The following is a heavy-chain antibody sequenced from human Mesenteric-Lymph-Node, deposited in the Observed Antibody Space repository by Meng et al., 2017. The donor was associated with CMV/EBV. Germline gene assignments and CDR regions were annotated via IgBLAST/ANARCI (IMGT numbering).Heavy chain of an antibody. CDR2: INPNSGGT. Sequence: KVSCKASGYTFTGYYMHWVRQAPGQGLEWMGRINPNSGGTNYAQKFQGRVTMTRDTSISTAYMELSSLTPDDTAVYYCATTGPSGGYWGQGTLVTVSS. D-gene: IGHD1-1*01. J-gene: IGHJ4*02. V-gene: IGHV1-2*06. CDR1: GYTFTGYY. CDR3: ATTGPSGGY.